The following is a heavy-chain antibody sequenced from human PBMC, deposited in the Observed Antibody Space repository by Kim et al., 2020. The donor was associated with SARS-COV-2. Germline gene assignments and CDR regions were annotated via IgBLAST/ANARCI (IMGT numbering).Heavy chain of an antibody. J-gene: IGHJ4*02. CDR1: GGSFSGYY. Sequence: SETLSLTCAVYGGSFSGYYWSWIRQPPGKGLEWIGEINHSGSTNYNPSLKSRVTISVDTSKNQFSLKLSSVTAADTAVYYCARGLTAAAGFDYWGQGTLVTVSS. V-gene: IGHV4-34*01. CDR3: ARGLTAAAGFDY. D-gene: IGHD6-13*01. CDR2: INHSGST.